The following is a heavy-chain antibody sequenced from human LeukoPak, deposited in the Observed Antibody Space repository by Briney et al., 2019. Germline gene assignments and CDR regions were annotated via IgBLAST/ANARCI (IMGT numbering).Heavy chain of an antibody. CDR1: GGSISSYY. D-gene: IGHD3-22*01. CDR2: IYYSGST. CDR3: ASLEDSSGYFFDY. J-gene: IGHJ4*02. Sequence: SETLSLTCTVSGGSISSYYWSWIRQPPGKGLEWIGYIYYSGSTNYSPSLKSRVTISVDTSKNQFSLKLSSVTAADTAVYYCASLEDSSGYFFDYWGQGTLVTVSS. V-gene: IGHV4-59*08.